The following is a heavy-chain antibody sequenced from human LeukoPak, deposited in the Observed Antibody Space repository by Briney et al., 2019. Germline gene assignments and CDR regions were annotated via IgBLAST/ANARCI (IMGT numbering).Heavy chain of an antibody. D-gene: IGHD6-13*01. CDR3: ARAGSSSWYTWFDP. V-gene: IGHV4-59*01. CDR1: GGSISSYY. J-gene: IGHJ5*02. Sequence: SETLSLTCTVSGGSISSYYWSWIRQPPGKGLEWIGYIYYSWSTNYNPSLKSRVTISVDTSKNQFSLKLSSVTAADTAVYYCARAGSSSWYTWFDPWGQGTLVTVSS. CDR2: IYYSWST.